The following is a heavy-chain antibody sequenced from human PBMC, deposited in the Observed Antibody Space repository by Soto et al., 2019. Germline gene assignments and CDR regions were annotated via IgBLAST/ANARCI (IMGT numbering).Heavy chain of an antibody. V-gene: IGHV4-30-4*01. CDR3: AINAFFDH. Sequence: QVQLKESGPGLVRPSQTLSLTCSVSGDSISDDKFYWSWIRQSPGKGLEWLGYISFRGSTYFNPSLKGRLSISVEPAKNEFFLQLQSVTAADTAVYYWAINAFFDHWGHGILVTVSS. D-gene: IGHD2-2*01. CDR2: ISFRGST. CDR1: GDSISDDKFY. J-gene: IGHJ4*01.